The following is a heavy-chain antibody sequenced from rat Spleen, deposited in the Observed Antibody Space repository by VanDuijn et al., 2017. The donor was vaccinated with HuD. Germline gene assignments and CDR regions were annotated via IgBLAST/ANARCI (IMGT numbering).Heavy chain of an antibody. V-gene: IGHV3-3*01. J-gene: IGHJ2*01. CDR2: INGAGNT. CDR3: ARWDYYFDY. D-gene: IGHD1-6*01. Sequence: EVQLQESGPGLVKPSQSLSLTCSVTGHSITSSYRWNWIRKFPGNKLEWMGYINGAGNTNYNPSLKSRISITRDTSKNQFFLQVNSVTTEDTATYYCARWDYYFDYWGQGVMVTVSS. CDR1: GHSITSSYR.